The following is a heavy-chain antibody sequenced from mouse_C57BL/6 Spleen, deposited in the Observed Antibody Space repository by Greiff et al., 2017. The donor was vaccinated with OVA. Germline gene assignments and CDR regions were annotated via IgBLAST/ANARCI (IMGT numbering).Heavy chain of an antibody. CDR2: ISSGGSYT. J-gene: IGHJ2*01. D-gene: IGHD4-1*01. CDR3: ARTGGYFDY. V-gene: IGHV5-6*01. CDR1: GFTFSSYG. Sequence: EVQLVESGGDLVKPGGSLKLSCAASGFTFSSYGMSWVRQTPDKRLEWVATISSGGSYTYYPDSVKGRFTISRDNAKNTLYLQMSSLKSEDTAMYYCARTGGYFDYWGQGTTLTVSS.